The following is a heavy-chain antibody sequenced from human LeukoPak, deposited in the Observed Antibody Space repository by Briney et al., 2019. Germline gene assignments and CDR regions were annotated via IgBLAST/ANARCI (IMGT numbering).Heavy chain of an antibody. D-gene: IGHD3-22*01. CDR2: MNTNSGNT. J-gene: IGHJ4*02. Sequence: ASVKVACKASGYTFTSYDINWVRQATGQGLEWMGWMNTNSGNTGYAQKFQGRVTMTRNTSISTAYMELSSLRSEDTAVYYCARALHYYYDSSGSDYWGQGTLVTVSS. CDR3: ARALHYYYDSSGSDY. V-gene: IGHV1-8*01. CDR1: GYTFTSYD.